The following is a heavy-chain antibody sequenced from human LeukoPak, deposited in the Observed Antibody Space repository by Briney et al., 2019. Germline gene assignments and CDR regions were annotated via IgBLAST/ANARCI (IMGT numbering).Heavy chain of an antibody. V-gene: IGHV1-2*02. Sequence: ASLKVSCKASGYTFTGPYIHWMRQAAGQGLEWMGWINPNSGATKYAQKFQGRVTVTRDTSTSTAYMELSSLRSEDTAVYYCASGEYYGSGSYWDPYYFDYWGQGTLVTVSS. CDR1: GYTFTGPY. D-gene: IGHD3-10*01. CDR2: INPNSGAT. CDR3: ASGEYYGSGSYWDPYYFDY. J-gene: IGHJ4*02.